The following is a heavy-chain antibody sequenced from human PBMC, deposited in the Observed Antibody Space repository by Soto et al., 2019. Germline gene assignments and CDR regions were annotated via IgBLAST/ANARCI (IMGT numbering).Heavy chain of an antibody. V-gene: IGHV3-23*01. CDR1: GFTFGSYA. J-gene: IGHJ4*02. D-gene: IGHD3-22*01. Sequence: EVQLLESGGGLVQPGRSLRLSCEASGFTFGSYAMSWVRQAPGQGLEWVSVISGSGTGTHYADSVKVRFTISRDNSKDTVYVQMNSLRAEDTAVYYCTRTRDYDSTGYLRNFDYWCEGTLVSVSS. CDR2: ISGSGTGT. CDR3: TRTRDYDSTGYLRNFDY.